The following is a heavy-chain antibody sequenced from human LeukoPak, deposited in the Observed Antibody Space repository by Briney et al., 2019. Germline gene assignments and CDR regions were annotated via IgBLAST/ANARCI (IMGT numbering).Heavy chain of an antibody. Sequence: GGSLRLSCAASGFTFSSYAMHWVRQAPGKGLEWVAVISYDGSNKYYADSVKGRFTISRDNSKITMYLQMNSLRAEDTAVYYCARNFRLWFGELSHPGYWGQGTLVTVSS. D-gene: IGHD3-10*01. CDR3: ARNFRLWFGELSHPGY. J-gene: IGHJ4*02. CDR1: GFTFSSYA. V-gene: IGHV3-30-3*01. CDR2: ISYDGSNK.